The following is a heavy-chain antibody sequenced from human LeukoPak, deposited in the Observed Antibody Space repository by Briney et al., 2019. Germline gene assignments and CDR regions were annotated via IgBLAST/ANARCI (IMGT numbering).Heavy chain of an antibody. D-gene: IGHD6-19*01. J-gene: IGHJ3*02. CDR2: ISYDGSNK. CDR3: TGGGWSTDAFDI. V-gene: IGHV3-30-3*01. CDR1: GFTFSSYA. Sequence: GGSLRLSCAASGFTFSSYAMHWVRQAPGKGLEWVAVISYDGSNKYYADSVKGRFTISRDNSKNTLYLQMNSLRAEDTAVYYCTGGGWSTDAFDIWGQGTMVTVSS.